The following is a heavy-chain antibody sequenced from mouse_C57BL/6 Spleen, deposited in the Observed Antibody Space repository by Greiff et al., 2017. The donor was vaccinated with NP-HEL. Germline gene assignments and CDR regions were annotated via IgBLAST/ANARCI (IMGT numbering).Heavy chain of an antibody. J-gene: IGHJ1*03. D-gene: IGHD1-1*01. CDR3: ARGFYYYGSSNWYFDV. Sequence: EVKLQESGPGLVKPSQSLSLTCSVTGYSITSGYYWNWIRQFPGNKLEWMGYISYDGSNNYNPSLKNRISITRDTSKNQFFLKLNSVTTEDTATYYCARGFYYYGSSNWYFDVWGTGTTVTVSS. V-gene: IGHV3-6*01. CDR1: GYSITSGYY. CDR2: ISYDGSN.